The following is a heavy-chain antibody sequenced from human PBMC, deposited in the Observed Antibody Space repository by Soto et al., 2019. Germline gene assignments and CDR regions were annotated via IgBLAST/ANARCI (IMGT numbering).Heavy chain of an antibody. V-gene: IGHV1-18*01. J-gene: IGHJ4*02. CDR1: GYTFSSYG. Sequence: QVQLVQSGAEVKKPGASVKVSCKASGYTFSSYGISWVRQAPGQGLEWMGWISAYNGNTKYAQKLQGRVTMTTDTPTSTAYMELTSLRSDDTAVSSCARREVGTTLDFAYWGQGTLVTVSS. CDR2: ISAYNGNT. CDR3: ARREVGTTLDFAY. D-gene: IGHD1-26*01.